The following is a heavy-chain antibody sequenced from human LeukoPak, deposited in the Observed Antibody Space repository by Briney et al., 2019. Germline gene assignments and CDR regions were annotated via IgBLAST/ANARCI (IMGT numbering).Heavy chain of an antibody. CDR3: AKDFRPLRCPYNWFDP. V-gene: IGHV3-30*18. CDR2: ISYDGSNK. J-gene: IGHJ5*02. CDR1: GFTFSSYG. Sequence: GSLRLSCAASGFTFSSYGMHWVRQAPGKGLEWVAVISYDGSNKYYADSVKGRFTISRDNSKNTLYLQMNSLRAEDTAVYYCAKDFRPLRCPYNWFDPWGQGTLVTVSS. D-gene: IGHD4-17*01.